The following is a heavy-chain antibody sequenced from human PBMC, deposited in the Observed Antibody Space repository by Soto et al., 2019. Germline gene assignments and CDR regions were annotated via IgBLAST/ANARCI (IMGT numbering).Heavy chain of an antibody. CDR1: GFTFSSSA. CDR2: ISVGSVTA. D-gene: IGHD3-3*01. CDR3: AAGEYYDFWSGFLEGSYHRMDV. V-gene: IGHV1-58*01. Sequence: SVTVSCKASGFTFSSSAVQWVRHARGQRLEWIGWISVGSVTANYAQKFQERVTITRDMSTTTAYMRLSSLRSEDTAVYYCAAGEYYDFWSGFLEGSYHRMDVWGQATTVTVSS. J-gene: IGHJ6*02.